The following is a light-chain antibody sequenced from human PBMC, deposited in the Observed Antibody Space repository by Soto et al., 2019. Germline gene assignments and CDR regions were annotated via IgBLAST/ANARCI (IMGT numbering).Light chain of an antibody. Sequence: QSVLTQPPSASGTPGQRVIISCSGSRSNIGRDTVNWYQQLPGTAPKLLIYSTNQRPSGVPDRFSGSKSDTSASLAISGLQSEDEADYYCAARDDSLNGWVFGGGTKVTVL. CDR1: RSNIGRDT. CDR2: STN. J-gene: IGLJ3*02. CDR3: AARDDSLNGWV. V-gene: IGLV1-44*01.